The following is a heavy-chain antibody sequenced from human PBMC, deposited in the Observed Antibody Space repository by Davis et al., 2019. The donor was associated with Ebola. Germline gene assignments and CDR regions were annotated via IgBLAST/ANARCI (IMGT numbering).Heavy chain of an antibody. CDR2: ITSSGGST. J-gene: IGHJ5*02. V-gene: IGHV3-23*01. D-gene: IGHD6-19*01. Sequence: GGSLRLSCAASGFTFSSFAMTWARQAPGKGLEWVSAITSSGGSTYYADSEKGRFTISRDNSKNTLYLQMHSLRAEDTAVYYCAKDTVGQWQDRDNWFDPWGQGTLVTVSS. CDR1: GFTFSSFA. CDR3: AKDTVGQWQDRDNWFDP.